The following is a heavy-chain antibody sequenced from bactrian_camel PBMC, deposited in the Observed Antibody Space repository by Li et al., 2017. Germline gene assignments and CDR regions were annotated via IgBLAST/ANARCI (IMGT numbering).Heavy chain of an antibody. CDR1: GFTFGRDS. V-gene: IGHV3S55*01. CDR2: ITSDGAT. Sequence: HVQLVESGGGSVQAGGSLRLSCTYSGFTFGRDSTMSWNRQAPGKECEFVSRITSDGATDYDDSVQGRFTISHDNADNTLYLQMNNLKPEDTAVHYCVRDALWLARYYSTNDWAYWGQGTQVTVS. J-gene: IGHJ4*01. D-gene: IGHD2*01. CDR3: VRDALWLARYYSTNDWAY.